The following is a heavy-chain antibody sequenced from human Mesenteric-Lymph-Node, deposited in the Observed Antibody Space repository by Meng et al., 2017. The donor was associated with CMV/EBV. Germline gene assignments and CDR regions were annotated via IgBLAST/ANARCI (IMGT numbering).Heavy chain of an antibody. V-gene: IGHV1-18*01. CDR1: FNSYE. J-gene: IGHJ4*02. CDR2: ISAYNGNT. CDR3: ARGTLRGDDILQALDY. Sequence: FNSYEYSWVRQAPGQGLEWMGWISAYNGNTNYAQKLQGRVTMTTDTSTSTAYMELRSLRSDDTAVYYCARGTLRGDDILQALDYWGQGTLVTVSS. D-gene: IGHD3-9*01.